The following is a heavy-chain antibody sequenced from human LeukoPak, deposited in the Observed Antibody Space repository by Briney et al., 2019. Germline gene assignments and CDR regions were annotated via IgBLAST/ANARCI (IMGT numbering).Heavy chain of an antibody. CDR2: VRNEIHTT. Sequence: GGSLRLSCVASGFTFSDFYMDWVRQAPGKGLEWLGRVRNEIHTTEYAASVKGRFTFSRDDSKNSLFLQMNSLRAEDTAVYYCAKEAAYGDFEYFQHWGQGTLVTVSS. V-gene: IGHV3-72*01. J-gene: IGHJ1*01. CDR3: AKEAAYGDFEYFQH. D-gene: IGHD4-17*01. CDR1: GFTFSDFY.